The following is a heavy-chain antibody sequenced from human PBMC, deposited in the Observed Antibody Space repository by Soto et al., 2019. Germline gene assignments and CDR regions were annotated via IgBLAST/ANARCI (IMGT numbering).Heavy chain of an antibody. Sequence: GGSLKISCKGSGYSFTRYWISWVRQMPGKGLEWMGRIDPSDSYTNYSPSFQGHVTISADKSISTAYLQWSSLKASDTAMYYCASTSILATPYGMDVWGQGTTVTVSS. CDR3: ASTSILATPYGMDV. D-gene: IGHD3-3*01. CDR1: GYSFTRYW. V-gene: IGHV5-10-1*01. CDR2: IDPSDSYT. J-gene: IGHJ6*02.